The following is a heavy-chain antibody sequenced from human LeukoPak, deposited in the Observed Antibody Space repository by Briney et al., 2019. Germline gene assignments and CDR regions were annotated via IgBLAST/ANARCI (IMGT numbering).Heavy chain of an antibody. CDR3: ARDQGCSSTSCYSLFFHY. Sequence: GRSLRLSCAASGFTFSTYGMHWGRQAPGKGRGWVALIWYDGRNKDYAGSVKVRFHITRDNSKNTLYLQMNSLRAEDTAMYYCARDQGCSSTSCYSLFFHYWGQGTLVTVSS. V-gene: IGHV3-33*01. CDR1: GFTFSTYG. CDR2: IWYDGRNK. D-gene: IGHD2-2*01. J-gene: IGHJ4*02.